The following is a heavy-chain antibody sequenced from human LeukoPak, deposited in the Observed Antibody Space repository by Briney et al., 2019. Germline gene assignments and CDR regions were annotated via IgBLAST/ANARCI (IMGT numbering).Heavy chain of an antibody. J-gene: IGHJ4*02. CDR2: IWYDGSNK. Sequence: GGSLRLSCAASGFTFSSYGMHWVRQAPGKGLEWVAVIWYDGSNKYYADSVKGRFTISRDNSKNTLYLQMNSLRAEDTAVYYCARAPVGGMITFGGVIVPYYFDYWGQGTLVTVSP. CDR3: ARAPVGGMITFGGVIVPYYFDY. V-gene: IGHV3-33*01. D-gene: IGHD3-16*02. CDR1: GFTFSSYG.